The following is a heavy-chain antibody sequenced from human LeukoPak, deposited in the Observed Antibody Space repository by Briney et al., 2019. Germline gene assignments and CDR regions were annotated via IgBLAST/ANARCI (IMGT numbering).Heavy chain of an antibody. CDR2: IWPDGSIK. CDR1: GFPFSSYG. V-gene: IGHV3-33*01. Sequence: PGGSLRLSCTASGFPFSSYGMHWVRQGPGKGLVWVTVIWPDGSIKYYADSVKGRFTVSRDNAKNSLYLQMNSLRAEDTAVYYCARRYMDVWGKGTTVTVSS. CDR3: ARRYMDV. J-gene: IGHJ6*03.